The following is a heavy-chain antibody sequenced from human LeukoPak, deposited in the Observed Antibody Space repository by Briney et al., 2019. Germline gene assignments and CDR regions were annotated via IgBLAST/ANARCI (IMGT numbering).Heavy chain of an antibody. CDR1: GGSLSTYY. J-gene: IGHJ4*02. V-gene: IGHV4-59*01. CDR3: ARGGTGDLDY. Sequence: PSETLSLTCTVSGGSLSTYYWTWIRQPPRKGLEWIGYIFYSGNTNYNPSLRARVTISADMSKNQFSLRLTSVSAADTALYYCARGGTGDLDYWGQGTLVTVSS. D-gene: IGHD7-27*01. CDR2: IFYSGNT.